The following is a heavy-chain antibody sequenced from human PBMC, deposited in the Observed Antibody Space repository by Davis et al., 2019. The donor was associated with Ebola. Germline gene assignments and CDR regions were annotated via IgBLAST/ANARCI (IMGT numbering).Heavy chain of an antibody. CDR3: AKDFYGSGSYIDA. Sequence: PGGSLRLSCATSGLTFDNHAMHWFRQAPGKGLEWVSGITLNSGTTAYADSVKGRFTISRDNAKDSLYLQMNSLRTEDTAFYYCAKDFYGSGSYIDAWGQGTLVAVSS. CDR1: GLTFDNHA. J-gene: IGHJ5*02. D-gene: IGHD3-10*01. V-gene: IGHV3-9*01. CDR2: ITLNSGTT.